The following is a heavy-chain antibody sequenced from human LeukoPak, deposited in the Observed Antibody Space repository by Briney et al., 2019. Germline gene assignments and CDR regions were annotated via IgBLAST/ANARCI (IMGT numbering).Heavy chain of an antibody. D-gene: IGHD3-22*01. Sequence: PGGSLRLSCAASGFTFSNAWMSWVRQAPGKGLEWVGRIKSKTDGGTTDYAAPVKGRFTISRDDSKNTLYLQMNSLKTEDTAVYYCTTGTYYYDSSGYYIRYFDYWGQGTPVTVSS. V-gene: IGHV3-15*01. CDR1: GFTFSNAW. J-gene: IGHJ4*02. CDR3: TTGTYYYDSSGYYIRYFDY. CDR2: IKSKTDGGTT.